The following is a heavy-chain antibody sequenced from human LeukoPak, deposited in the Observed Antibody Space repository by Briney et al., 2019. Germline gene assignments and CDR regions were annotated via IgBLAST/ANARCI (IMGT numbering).Heavy chain of an antibody. CDR1: GFSSYG. Sequence: GGSLRLSCAASGFSSYGMHWVRQAPGKGLEWVAVIWYDESNKYYADSVKGRFTISRDNSRNTLYLQMDSLRAEDTAVYYCARDGFSSSWYGRALDYWGQGTLVTISS. CDR2: IWYDESNK. CDR3: ARDGFSSSWYGRALDY. J-gene: IGHJ4*02. V-gene: IGHV3-33*01. D-gene: IGHD6-13*01.